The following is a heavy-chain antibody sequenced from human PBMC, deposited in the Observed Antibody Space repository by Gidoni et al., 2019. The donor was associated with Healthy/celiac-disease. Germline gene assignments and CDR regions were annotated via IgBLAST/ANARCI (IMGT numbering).Heavy chain of an antibody. CDR1: GFTGSSNY. V-gene: IGHV3-53*01. CDR2: IYRGGST. D-gene: IGHD1-1*01. Sequence: EVQLGESGGGLIQPGGSLRLSCAASGFTGSSNYMSCVRQAQGKGLEWVSVIYRGGSTYYADSVKGRFTISRDNSKNTLYLQMNSLRAEDTAVYYCASLNGNYYYYYGMDVWGQGTTVTVSS. J-gene: IGHJ6*02. CDR3: ASLNGNYYYYYGMDV.